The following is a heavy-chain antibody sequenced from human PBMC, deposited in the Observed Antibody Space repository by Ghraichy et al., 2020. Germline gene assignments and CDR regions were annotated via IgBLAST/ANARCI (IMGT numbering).Heavy chain of an antibody. J-gene: IGHJ6*02. Sequence: GGSLRLSCAASGFTFSSYSMNWVRQAPGKGLEWVSSISSSSYIYYADSVKGRFTISRDNAKNSLYLQMNSLRAEDTADCARGFQGSSWYGDYYYGMDVWGQGTTVTVSS. CDR2: ISSSSYI. D-gene: IGHD6-13*01. CDR1: GFTFSSYS. CDR3: ARGFQGSSWYGDYYYGMDV. V-gene: IGHV3-21*01.